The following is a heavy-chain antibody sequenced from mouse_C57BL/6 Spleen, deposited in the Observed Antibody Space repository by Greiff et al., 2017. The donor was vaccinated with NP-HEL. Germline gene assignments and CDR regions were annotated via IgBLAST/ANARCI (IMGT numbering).Heavy chain of an antibody. J-gene: IGHJ2*01. V-gene: IGHV3-6*01. CDR3: ASLEEYFDY. CDR2: ISYDGSN. CDR1: GYSITSGYY. Sequence: EVKLVESGPGLVKPSQSLSLTCSVTGYSITSGYYWNWIRQFPGNKLEWMGYISYDGSNNYNPSLKNRISITRDTSKNQFFLKLNSVTTEDTATYYCASLEEYFDYWGQGTTLTVSS.